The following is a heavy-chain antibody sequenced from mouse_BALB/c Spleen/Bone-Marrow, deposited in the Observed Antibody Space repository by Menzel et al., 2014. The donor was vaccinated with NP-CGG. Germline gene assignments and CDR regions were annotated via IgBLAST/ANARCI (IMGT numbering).Heavy chain of an antibody. CDR1: GYSITSGYY. D-gene: IGHD3-1*01. CDR2: KSYDGSN. Sequence: EVKLQESGPGLVKPSQSLSLTCSVTGYSITSGYYWNWIRQFPGNKLEWMGYKSYDGSNNYNPSLKNRMSITRDTSKNQFFLKLNSVTTEDTGTYYCARDRGHYFDYWGQGTTLTVSS. V-gene: IGHV3-6*02. CDR3: ARDRGHYFDY. J-gene: IGHJ2*01.